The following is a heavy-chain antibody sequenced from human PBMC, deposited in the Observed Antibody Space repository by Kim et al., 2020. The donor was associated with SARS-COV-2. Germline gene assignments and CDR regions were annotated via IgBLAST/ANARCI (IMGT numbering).Heavy chain of an antibody. J-gene: IGHJ3*02. CDR3: TTDRAVAGSYVFDI. V-gene: IGHV3-15*01. D-gene: IGHD6-19*01. CDR1: GFTFSNAW. Sequence: GGSLRLSCAASGFTFSNAWMSWVRQAPGKGLEWVGRIKSKTDGGTTDYAAPVKGRFTISRDDSKNTLYLQMNSLKTEDTAVYYCTTDRAVAGSYVFDIWGQGTMVTVSS. CDR2: IKSKTDGGTT.